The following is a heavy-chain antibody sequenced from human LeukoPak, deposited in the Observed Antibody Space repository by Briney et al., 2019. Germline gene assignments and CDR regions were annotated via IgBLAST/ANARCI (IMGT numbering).Heavy chain of an antibody. J-gene: IGHJ3*02. CDR3: ARYCSSTSCYEVMDAFDI. CDR1: GGSISSYY. Sequence: SETLSLTCTVSGGSISSYYWSWIRQPAGKGLEWIGLIYISGSTNYNPSLKSRVTMSVDTSKNQLSLKLSSVTAADTAVYYCARYCSSTSCYEVMDAFDIWGQGTMVTVSS. D-gene: IGHD2-2*01. V-gene: IGHV4-4*07. CDR2: IYISGST.